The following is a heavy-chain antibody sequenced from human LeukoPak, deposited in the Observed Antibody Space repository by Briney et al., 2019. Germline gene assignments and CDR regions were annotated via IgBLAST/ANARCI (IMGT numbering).Heavy chain of an antibody. CDR2: IGAAGAT. Sequence: GGSLRLSCVASGFTFSNYEMLWVRQGRGGGLEWVSAIGAAGATYYADSVQGRFTISRDDAKTSLYLQMNSLRAGDTAVYFCARDLGTGSVYTNRFDPWGQGTLVTVSS. CDR3: ARDLGTGSVYTNRFDP. D-gene: IGHD5/OR15-5a*01. V-gene: IGHV3-13*01. CDR1: GFTFSNYE. J-gene: IGHJ5*02.